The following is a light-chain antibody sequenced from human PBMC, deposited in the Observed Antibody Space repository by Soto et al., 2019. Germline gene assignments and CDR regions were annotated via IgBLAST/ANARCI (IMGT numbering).Light chain of an antibody. V-gene: IGKV1-12*01. J-gene: IGKJ4*01. CDR3: QQTKGFPLT. CDR1: QDINKY. CDR2: AAS. Sequence: DIQMTQSPSSLFASEGDRVTITCRASQDINKYLAWYQQIPGKAPKLLIFAASTLQSGIPSRFSASGSGTDFTLTVGGLQPEDAATYYCQQTKGFPLTFGGGTKVEIK.